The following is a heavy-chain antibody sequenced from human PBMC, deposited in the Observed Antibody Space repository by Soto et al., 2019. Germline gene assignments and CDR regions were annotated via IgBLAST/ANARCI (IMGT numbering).Heavy chain of an antibody. CDR3: ATTYDSSGYDY. V-gene: IGHV3-23*01. CDR1: PFTFSGYA. CDR2: LSGTGIST. D-gene: IGHD3-22*01. Sequence: PGRPLRFSXAPSPFTFSGYALNWVRQAPGKGLEWVSALSGTGISTYYAETGKGRFTISRDNSRNTLHLQMSSLRAEDRAVYYCATTYDSSGYDYWGQGTLVTVSS. J-gene: IGHJ4*02.